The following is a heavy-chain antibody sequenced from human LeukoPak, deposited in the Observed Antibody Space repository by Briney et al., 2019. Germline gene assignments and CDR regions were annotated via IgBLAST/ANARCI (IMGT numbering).Heavy chain of an antibody. J-gene: IGHJ4*02. CDR2: ISWNSGSI. V-gene: IGHV3-9*01. D-gene: IGHD6-19*01. CDR1: GIRFSNFG. Sequence: PGGSLRLSCAVSGIRFSNFGMSWVRQAPGKGLEWVSGISWNSGSIDYADSVKGRFTISRDNAKNSLYLQMNSLRDEDTAFYYCAKDNRRHYTSGPNPVSLHWGQGALVTVSS. CDR3: AKDNRRHYTSGPNPVSLH.